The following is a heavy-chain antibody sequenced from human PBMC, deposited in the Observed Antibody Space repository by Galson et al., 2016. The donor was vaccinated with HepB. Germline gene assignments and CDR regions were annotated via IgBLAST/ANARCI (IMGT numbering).Heavy chain of an antibody. CDR1: GFTFSSSW. V-gene: IGHV3-7*03. CDR3: VTAGSGRHATIP. Sequence: SLRLSCADSGFTFSSSWMSWVRQAPGKGLEWLAKINPDGSQRDYMDSVKGRFTISRDNAQNSLYLQMYSLRVEDTAVYYCVTAGSGRHATIPWGQRTQVTVAS. D-gene: IGHD6-25*01. CDR2: INPDGSQR. J-gene: IGHJ5*02.